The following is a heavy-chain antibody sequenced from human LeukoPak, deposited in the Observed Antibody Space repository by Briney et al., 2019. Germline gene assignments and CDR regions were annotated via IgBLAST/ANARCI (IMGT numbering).Heavy chain of an antibody. J-gene: IGHJ4*02. CDR1: GFTFSSYW. V-gene: IGHV3-74*01. CDR3: ARARMAVAGRFAVAYYFDY. CDR2: INSDGSST. Sequence: PGGSLRLSCAASGFTFSSYWMHWVRQAPGKGLVWVSRINSDGSSTSYADSVKGRFTISRDNAKNTLYLQMNSLRAEDTAVYYCARARMAVAGRFAVAYYFDYWGQGTLVTVSS. D-gene: IGHD6-19*01.